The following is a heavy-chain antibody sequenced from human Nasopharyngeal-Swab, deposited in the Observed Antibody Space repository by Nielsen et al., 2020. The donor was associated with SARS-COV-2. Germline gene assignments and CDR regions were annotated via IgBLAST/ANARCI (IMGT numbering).Heavy chain of an antibody. CDR3: ARAGLGNYYYGMDV. V-gene: IGHV3-74*01. CDR1: GFTFSSYW. D-gene: IGHD3-10*01. J-gene: IGHJ6*02. Sequence: GESLKISCAASGFTFSSYWMHWVRQAPGKGLVWVSRINSDGSSTSYADSVKGRFTISRDNSKNTLYLQMNSLRAEDTAVYYCARAGLGNYYYGMDVWGQGTTVTVSS. CDR2: INSDGSST.